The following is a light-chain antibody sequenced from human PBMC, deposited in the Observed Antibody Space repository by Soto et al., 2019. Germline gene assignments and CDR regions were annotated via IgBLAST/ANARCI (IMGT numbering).Light chain of an antibody. Sequence: IVLTQSPGTLSLSPGVRATLSCRASQTGNNNYLAWYQHKSGQAPRLLIYGVYTRASGIPDRFSGSGSGIEFTLTITRLEPEDSAVYFCQHYGYSQWTFGQGTKVEIK. CDR1: QTGNNNY. CDR2: GVY. V-gene: IGKV3-20*01. CDR3: QHYGYSQWT. J-gene: IGKJ1*01.